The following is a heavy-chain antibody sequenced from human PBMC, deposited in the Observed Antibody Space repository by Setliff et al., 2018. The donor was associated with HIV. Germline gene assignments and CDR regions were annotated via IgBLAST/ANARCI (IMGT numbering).Heavy chain of an antibody. CDR2: IHYSGNT. Sequence: SETLSLTCAVSGASINNSTYYWGWIRQPSGKGLEWIGDIHYSGNTHYNPSLKSRVTISVDTSKNQFSLKLNSVSPTDTAVYYCASPYYYDSSGYWCFDLWGRGTLVTVSS. J-gene: IGHJ2*01. CDR1: GASINNSTYY. D-gene: IGHD3-22*01. CDR3: ASPYYYDSSGYWCFDL. V-gene: IGHV4-39*01.